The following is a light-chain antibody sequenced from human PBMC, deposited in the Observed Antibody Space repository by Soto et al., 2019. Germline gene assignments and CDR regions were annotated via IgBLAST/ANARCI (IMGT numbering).Light chain of an antibody. J-gene: IGLJ3*02. CDR3: NSNTPTSSWV. V-gene: IGLV2-14*01. CDR2: EVS. Sequence: QSALTQPASVSGSPGQSITISCTGTSSDIGGYNYVSWYQQLPGKAPQLIIYEVSNRHSGVSNRYSSSKSGNTSSLTSSGPQAEDEADYYCNSNTPTSSWVFGGGTKLTVL. CDR1: SSDIGGYNY.